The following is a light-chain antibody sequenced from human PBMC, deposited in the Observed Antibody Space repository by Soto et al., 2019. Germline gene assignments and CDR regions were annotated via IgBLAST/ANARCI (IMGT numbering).Light chain of an antibody. V-gene: IGKV3-11*01. CDR1: QSVNSY. CDR2: AAS. J-gene: IGKJ5*01. Sequence: DIMMTQSPVTLSVSLGDRVTISCRASQSVNSYLAWYQQKPGQAPRLLIYAASNMATGIPARFSGSGSGTEFTLTISSLEPEDFAVYYCQQRSNWPPAFGQGTRLEIK. CDR3: QQRSNWPPA.